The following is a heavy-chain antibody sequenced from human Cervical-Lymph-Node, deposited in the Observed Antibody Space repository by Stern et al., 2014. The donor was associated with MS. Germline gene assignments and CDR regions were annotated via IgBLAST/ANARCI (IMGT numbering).Heavy chain of an antibody. D-gene: IGHD2-2*01. J-gene: IGHJ6*02. CDR3: AKDLGRGVVVVPLYGLDV. CDR1: GFTFSTYA. V-gene: IGHV3-23*01. Sequence: EVQLLESGGGLVQPGGSLRLSCAASGFTFSTYAFSWVRQAPGKGLEWVSSISDSGVYTYYADSVKGRFTISRDNSKSMLYLEMQSLRAKDTAVYHCAKDLGRGVVVVPLYGLDVWGQGTTVTVSS. CDR2: ISDSGVYT.